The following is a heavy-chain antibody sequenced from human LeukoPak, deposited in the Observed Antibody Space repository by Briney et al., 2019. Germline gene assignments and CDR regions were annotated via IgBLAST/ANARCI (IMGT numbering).Heavy chain of an antibody. J-gene: IGHJ4*02. CDR2: IYYSGST. CDR3: ARVGIVGATRGDLD. CDR1: GGSISSSSYY. D-gene: IGHD1-26*01. Sequence: PSETLTLTCTVSGGSISSSSYYWGWIRQPPGKGLEWIGSIYYSGSTYYNPSLKSRVTISVDTSKNQFSLKLSSVTAADTAVYYCARVGIVGATRGDLDWGQGTLVTVSS. V-gene: IGHV4-39*07.